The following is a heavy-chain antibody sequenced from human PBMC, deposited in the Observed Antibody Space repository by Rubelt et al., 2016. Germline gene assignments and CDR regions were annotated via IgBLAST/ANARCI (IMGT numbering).Heavy chain of an antibody. D-gene: IGHD3-22*01. J-gene: IGHJ6*02. CDR2: IDWDDDK. Sequence: QVTLRESGPALVKPTQTLTLTCTFSGFSLSTSGMCVSWIRQPPGEALEWLARIDWDDDKYYSTSLKTRRTISKDTSKNQVVLTMTNMDPVDTATYYCARILLPDYYDSSGGMDVWGQGTTVTVSS. V-gene: IGHV2-70*15. CDR3: ARILLPDYYDSSGGMDV. CDR1: GFSLSTSGMC.